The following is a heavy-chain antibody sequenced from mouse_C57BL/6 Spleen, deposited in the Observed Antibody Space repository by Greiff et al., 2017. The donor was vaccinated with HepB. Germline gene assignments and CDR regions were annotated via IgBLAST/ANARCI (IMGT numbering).Heavy chain of an antibody. D-gene: IGHD3-1*01. CDR2: ISSGSSTI. V-gene: IGHV5-17*01. Sequence: EVQRVESGGGLVKPGGSLKLSCAASGFTFSDYGMHWVRQAPEKGLEWVAYISSGSSTIYYADTVKGRFTISRDNAKNTLFLQMTSLRSEDTAMYYGASPLGDAMDYWGQGTSVTVSS. J-gene: IGHJ4*01. CDR1: GFTFSDYG. CDR3: ASPLGDAMDY.